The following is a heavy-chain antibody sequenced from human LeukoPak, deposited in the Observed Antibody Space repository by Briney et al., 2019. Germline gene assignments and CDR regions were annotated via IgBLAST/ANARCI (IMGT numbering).Heavy chain of an antibody. J-gene: IGHJ4*02. D-gene: IGHD5-18*01. Sequence: PGESLKISCAASGFTFSNYEMNWVRQAPGKGLDWVSYISGSGSTIYYADSVKGRFTISRDNAKDSLYLQMNSLRAEDTAVYYCARVRSGYSHENYFDYWGQGTLVTVSS. CDR1: GFTFSNYE. V-gene: IGHV3-48*03. CDR2: ISGSGSTI. CDR3: ARVRSGYSHENYFDY.